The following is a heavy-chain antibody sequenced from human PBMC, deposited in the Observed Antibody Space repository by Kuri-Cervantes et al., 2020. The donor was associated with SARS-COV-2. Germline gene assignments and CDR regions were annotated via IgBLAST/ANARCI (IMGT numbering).Heavy chain of an antibody. J-gene: IGHJ5*02. CDR1: GFTFSNYW. V-gene: IGHV3-30*02. CDR3: AKGGYCSSTSCSPRWFDP. CDR2: IRYDGSNK. D-gene: IGHD2-2*01. Sequence: GGSLRLSCAASGFTFSNYWMHWVRQGPGKGLERVAFIRYDGSNKYYADSVKGRFTISRDNSKNTLYLQMNSLRAEDTVVYYCAKGGYCSSTSCSPRWFDPWGQGTLVTVSS.